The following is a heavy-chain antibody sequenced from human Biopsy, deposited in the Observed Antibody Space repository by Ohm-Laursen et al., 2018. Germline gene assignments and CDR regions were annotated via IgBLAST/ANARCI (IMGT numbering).Heavy chain of an antibody. CDR2: INPATGET. Sequence: ASVKASCKISGYTFNAYYIHWMRQAPGQGLEWMGWINPATGETRYAQRFQGRVTMTRDTSVTTAYMQLSSLTSDDTALYYCAKPSGGVSTIGFDPWGQGTQVIVSS. J-gene: IGHJ5*02. CDR3: AKPSGGVSTIGFDP. D-gene: IGHD3-16*01. CDR1: GYTFNAYY. V-gene: IGHV1-2*02.